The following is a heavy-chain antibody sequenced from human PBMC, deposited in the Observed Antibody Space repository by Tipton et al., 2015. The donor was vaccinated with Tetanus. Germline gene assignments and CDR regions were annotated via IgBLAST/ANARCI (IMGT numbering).Heavy chain of an antibody. CDR1: GGSPSTYF. CDR2: ISYTGST. CDR3: ARGVWFGPGPKYYFDY. V-gene: IGHV4-59*12. D-gene: IGHD3-10*01. J-gene: IGHJ4*02. Sequence: TLSLTCSVSGGSPSTYFWTWIRQPPGKGLEWVGYISYTGSTNYNPSLKSRVTMSVDTSKNQFSLKLSSVTAADTAVYYCARGVWFGPGPKYYFDYWGQGTLVTVSS.